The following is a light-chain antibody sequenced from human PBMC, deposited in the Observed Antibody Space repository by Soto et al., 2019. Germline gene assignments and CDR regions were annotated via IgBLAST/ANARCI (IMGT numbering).Light chain of an antibody. J-gene: IGLJ6*01. CDR1: SSDVGGYNY. CDR3: SSHAGSSHV. CDR2: EVN. V-gene: IGLV2-8*01. Sequence: QSALTQPPSASGSPGQSVAISCTGTSSDVGGYNYVSWYQQHPGKAPKLMIYEVNKRPSGVPDRFSGSKSGNTASLTVSGLQAVDEADYFCSSHAGSSHVFGTGTKLTVL.